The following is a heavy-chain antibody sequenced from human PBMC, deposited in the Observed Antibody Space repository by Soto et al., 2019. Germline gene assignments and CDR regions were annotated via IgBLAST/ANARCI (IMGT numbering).Heavy chain of an antibody. CDR1: GFTFSNAW. CDR3: TERIAALGYGMDV. V-gene: IGHV3-15*07. CDR2: IKSKTDGGTT. Sequence: PGGSLRLSCAASGFTFSNAWMNWVRQAPGKGLEWVGRIKSKTDGGTTDYAAPVKGRFTISRDDSKNTLYLQMNSLKTEDTAVYYCTERIAALGYGMDVWGQGTTVTVSS. J-gene: IGHJ6*02. D-gene: IGHD6-6*01.